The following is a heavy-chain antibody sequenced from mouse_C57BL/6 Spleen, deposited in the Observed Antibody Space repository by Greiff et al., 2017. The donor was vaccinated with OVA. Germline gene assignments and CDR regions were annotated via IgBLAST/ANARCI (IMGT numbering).Heavy chain of an antibody. Sequence: QVQLKESGPGLVKPSQSLFLTCSITGFPITSGYYWIWIRQSPGKPLEWMGYITHSGETFYNPSLQSPISITRATSKNQFFLQVNSVTTEDTAKYYCAGDNYGYWYFDVWGTGTTVTVSS. CDR2: ITHSGET. V-gene: IGHV12-3*01. D-gene: IGHD1-1*02. J-gene: IGHJ1*03. CDR1: GFPITSGYY. CDR3: AGDNYGYWYFDV.